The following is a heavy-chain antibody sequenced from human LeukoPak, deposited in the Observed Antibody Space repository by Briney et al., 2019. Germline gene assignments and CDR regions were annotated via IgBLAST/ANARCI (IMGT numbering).Heavy chain of an antibody. Sequence: GGSLRLSCAASGFTFSSYWMSWVRRAPGKGLEWVANIKQDGSEKYYVDSVKGRFTISRDNAKNSLYLHMNSLRAEDTAVYYCARSIMITFGGVPAYYFDYWGQGTLVTVSS. CDR1: GFTFSSYW. J-gene: IGHJ4*02. V-gene: IGHV3-7*01. CDR3: ARSIMITFGGVPAYYFDY. D-gene: IGHD3-16*01. CDR2: IKQDGSEK.